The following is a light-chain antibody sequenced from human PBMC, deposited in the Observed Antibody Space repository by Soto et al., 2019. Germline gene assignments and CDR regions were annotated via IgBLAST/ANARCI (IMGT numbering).Light chain of an antibody. J-gene: IGKJ1*01. Sequence: EIVLTQSPGTLSLSPGERATLSCRASQSVSNNLAWFQQKPGQAPRRLIFGASIRATGIPARFSGSGSGTDFTLTISSLEPEDFAVYYCQQRSNWPTFGQGTKVDIK. CDR2: GAS. V-gene: IGKV3-11*01. CDR3: QQRSNWPT. CDR1: QSVSNN.